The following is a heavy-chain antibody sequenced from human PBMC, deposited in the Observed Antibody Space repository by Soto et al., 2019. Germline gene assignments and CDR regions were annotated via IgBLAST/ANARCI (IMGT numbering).Heavy chain of an antibody. CDR2: ISVSGTMR. J-gene: IGHJ6*02. CDR3: ATAGLTGTV. CDR1: GFTFSSYE. V-gene: IGHV3-48*03. D-gene: IGHD3-9*01. Sequence: QLVESGGGSVQPGRSLRLSCAPSGFTFSSYEMNWVRQAPGKGLEWVSYISVSGTMRFYADAVKGRFTISRDNTKKIRDLQRKSLRAEDTALYYCATAGLTGTVWGQGTTVTVSS.